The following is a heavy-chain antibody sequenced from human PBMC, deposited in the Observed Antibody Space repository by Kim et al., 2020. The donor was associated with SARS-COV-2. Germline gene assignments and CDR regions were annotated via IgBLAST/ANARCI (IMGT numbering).Heavy chain of an antibody. CDR2: ISGSGGST. V-gene: IGHV3-23*01. CDR1: GFTFSSYA. D-gene: IGHD3-10*01. CDR3: AKDSAPLLWFSGLPQDY. J-gene: IGHJ4*02. Sequence: GGSLRLSCAASGFTFSSYAMSWVRQAPGKGLEWVSAISGSGGSTYYADSVKGRFTISRDNSKNTLYLQMNSLRAEDTAVYYCAKDSAPLLWFSGLPQDYWGQGTLVTVSS.